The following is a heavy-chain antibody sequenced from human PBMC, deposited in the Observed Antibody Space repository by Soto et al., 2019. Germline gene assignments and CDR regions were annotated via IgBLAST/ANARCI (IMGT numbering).Heavy chain of an antibody. V-gene: IGHV1-46*01. Sequence: ASVKVSCKASGYTFTSYYMHWVRQAPGQGLEWMGIINPSGGSTNYAQKFQGRVTMTRDTSTSTVYMELTSLRSEDTAMFYCARVGSMVVMKDGFDFCGQGTQVTFSA. CDR2: INPSGGST. J-gene: IGHJ4*01. CDR3: ARVGSMVVMKDGFDF. D-gene: IGHD2-21*01. CDR1: GYTFTSYY.